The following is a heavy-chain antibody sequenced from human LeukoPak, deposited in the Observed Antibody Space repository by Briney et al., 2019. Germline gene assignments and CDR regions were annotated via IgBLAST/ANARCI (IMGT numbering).Heavy chain of an antibody. CDR2: IKGDGSVK. Sequence: GGSLRLSCAASGLPFSSFWMTWVRQAPGKGLEWVANIKGDGSVKNYVDSVKGRFTISRDNSKNTLYLQMNSLRAEDTAVYYCARATYYYDSSGYYLDYWGQGTLVTVSS. J-gene: IGHJ4*02. V-gene: IGHV3-7*04. D-gene: IGHD3-22*01. CDR3: ARATYYYDSSGYYLDY. CDR1: GLPFSSFW.